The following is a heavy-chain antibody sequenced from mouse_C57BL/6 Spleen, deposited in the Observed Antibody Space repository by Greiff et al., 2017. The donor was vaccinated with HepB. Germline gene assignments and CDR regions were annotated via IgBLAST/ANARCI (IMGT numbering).Heavy chain of an antibody. V-gene: IGHV5-17*01. CDR2: ISSGSSTI. CDR1: GFTFSDYG. Sequence: EVKLVESGGGLVKPGGSLKLSCAASGFTFSDYGMHWVRQAPEKGLEWVAYISSGSSTIYYADTVKGRVTISRDNAKNTLFLQMTSLRSEDTAIYYCARPYYYGSSYLDYWGQGTTLTVSS. CDR3: ARPYYYGSSYLDY. D-gene: IGHD1-1*01. J-gene: IGHJ2*01.